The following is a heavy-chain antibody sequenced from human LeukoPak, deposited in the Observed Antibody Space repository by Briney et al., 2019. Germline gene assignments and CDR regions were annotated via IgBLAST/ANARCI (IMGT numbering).Heavy chain of an antibody. CDR1: GYSFTSYW. Sequence: RGESLKISCKGSGYSFTSYWIGWVRQMPGKGLEWMGIIYPGDSDTRYSPSFQGQVTISADKSISTAYLQWSSLKASDTAMYYCARHDNGGMVRGLIPADAFDIWGQGTMVTVSS. V-gene: IGHV5-51*01. CDR2: IYPGDSDT. D-gene: IGHD3-10*01. J-gene: IGHJ3*02. CDR3: ARHDNGGMVRGLIPADAFDI.